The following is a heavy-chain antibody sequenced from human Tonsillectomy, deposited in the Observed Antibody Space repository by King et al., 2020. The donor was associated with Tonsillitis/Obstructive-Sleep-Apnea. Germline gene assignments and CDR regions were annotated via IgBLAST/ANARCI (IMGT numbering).Heavy chain of an antibody. J-gene: IGHJ6*03. D-gene: IGHD6-6*01. CDR1: GFTFSNAW. Sequence: VQLVESGGGLVKPGGSLRLSCAASGFTFSNAWMSWVRQAPGKGLEWVGRIKSKTDGGTTDYAAPVKGRFTISRDDSKTTLSLQMNSLKTEDTAVYYCTSDGRSAYMDVWGKGTTVTVSS. V-gene: IGHV3-15*01. CDR3: TSDGRSAYMDV. CDR2: IKSKTDGGTT.